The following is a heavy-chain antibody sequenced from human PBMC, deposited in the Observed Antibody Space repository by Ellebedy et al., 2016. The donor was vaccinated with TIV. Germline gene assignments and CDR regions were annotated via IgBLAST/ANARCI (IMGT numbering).Heavy chain of an antibody. CDR1: GVTVSKYG. J-gene: IGHJ2*01. V-gene: IGHV3-30*02. CDR3: ARSAQNWYFDI. Sequence: PGGSLRLSCAVSGVTVSKYGLRWVRQAPGKGLEWVAFMRYDGSSKFYADSVKGRFTISRDTSTSTLFLQMNGLRTEDTAVYYCARSAQNWYFDIWGRGILVTVSS. CDR2: MRYDGSSK.